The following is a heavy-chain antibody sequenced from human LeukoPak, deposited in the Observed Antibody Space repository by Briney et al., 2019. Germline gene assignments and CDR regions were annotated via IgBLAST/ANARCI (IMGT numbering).Heavy chain of an antibody. D-gene: IGHD3-3*01. J-gene: IGHJ4*02. V-gene: IGHV4-59*01. CDR1: GGSISSYY. CDR2: IYYSGST. CDR3: ARLWYYDFWSGYYFDY. Sequence: SETLSLTCTVSGGSISSYYWSWIRQPPGKGLGWIGYIYYSGSTNYNPSLKSRVTISVDTSKNQFSLKLSSVTAAGTAVYYCARLWYYDFWSGYYFDYWGQGTLVTVSS.